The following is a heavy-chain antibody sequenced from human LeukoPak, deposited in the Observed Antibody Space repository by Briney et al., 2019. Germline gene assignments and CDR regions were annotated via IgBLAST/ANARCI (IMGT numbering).Heavy chain of an antibody. J-gene: IGHJ4*02. CDR1: GFTFDDYA. CDR3: AKVRGYSYGPFDY. D-gene: IGHD5-18*01. V-gene: IGHV3-9*01. CDR2: ISWNSGSI. Sequence: RSGGSLRLSCVASGFTFDDYAMHWVRQAPGKGLEWVSGISWNSGSIDYADSVKGRFTVSRDNAKNSLYLQMNSLRAEDTALYYCAKVRGYSYGPFDYWGQGTLVTVSS.